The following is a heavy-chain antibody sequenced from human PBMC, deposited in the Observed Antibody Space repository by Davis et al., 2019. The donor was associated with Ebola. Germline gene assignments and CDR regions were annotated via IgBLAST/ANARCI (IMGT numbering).Heavy chain of an antibody. V-gene: IGHV1-58*02. CDR1: GFTFTSSA. D-gene: IGHD2-2*02. CDR3: AAPGNHCSSTSCYTRYYYGMDV. CDR2: IVVGSGNT. Sequence: SVKVSCKASGFTFTSSAMQWVRQARGQRLEWIGWIVVGSGNTNYAQKFQERVTITRDMSTSTAYMELSSLRSEDTAVYYCAAPGNHCSSTSCYTRYYYGMDVWGQGTTVTVSS. J-gene: IGHJ6*02.